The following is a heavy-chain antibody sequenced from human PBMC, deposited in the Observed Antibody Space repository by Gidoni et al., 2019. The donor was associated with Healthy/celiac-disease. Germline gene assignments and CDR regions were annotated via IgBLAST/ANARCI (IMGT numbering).Heavy chain of an antibody. CDR2: INHSGST. CDR1: GGSFSGYY. Sequence: QVQLQQWGAGRLKPSETLSLTCAVYGGSFSGYYWSWIRQPPGKGLEWIGEINHSGSTNYNPSLTSRVTISVDTSKNQFSLKLSSVTAADTAVYYCARGRYYYMDVWGKGTTVTVSS. V-gene: IGHV4-34*01. CDR3: ARGRYYYMDV. J-gene: IGHJ6*03.